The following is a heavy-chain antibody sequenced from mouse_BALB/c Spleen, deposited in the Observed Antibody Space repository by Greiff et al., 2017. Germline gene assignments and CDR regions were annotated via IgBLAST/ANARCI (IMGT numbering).Heavy chain of an antibody. D-gene: IGHD1-1*01. Sequence: EVHLVESGGGLVKPGGSLKLSCAASGFTFSSYAMSWVRQSPEKRLEWVAEISSGGSYTYYPDTVTGRFTISRDNAKNTLYLEMSSLRSEDTAMYYCARENYYGSRTYFDVWGAGTTVTVSS. CDR1: GFTFSSYA. CDR3: ARENYYGSRTYFDV. CDR2: ISSGGSYT. V-gene: IGHV5-9-4*01. J-gene: IGHJ1*01.